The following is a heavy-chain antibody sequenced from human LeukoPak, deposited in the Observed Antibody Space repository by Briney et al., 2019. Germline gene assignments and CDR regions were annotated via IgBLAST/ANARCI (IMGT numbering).Heavy chain of an antibody. CDR1: GGSISSGGYY. Sequence: SETLSLTCTVSGGSISSGGYYWSWIRQPPGKGREWIGYIYHSGSTYYNPSLKSRVTISVDRSKNQFSLKLSSVTAADTAVYYCATYLYCSSTSCYPHRWGYDYWGQGTLVTVSS. CDR2: IYHSGST. CDR3: ATYLYCSSTSCYPHRWGYDY. D-gene: IGHD2-2*01. V-gene: IGHV4-30-2*01. J-gene: IGHJ4*02.